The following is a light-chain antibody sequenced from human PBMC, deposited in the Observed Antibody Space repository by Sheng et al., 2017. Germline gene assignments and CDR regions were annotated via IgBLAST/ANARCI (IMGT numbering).Light chain of an antibody. CDR2: GNS. CDR1: TSNIGRNS. Sequence: QSVLTQSPSVSGPPGQNVAISCSGSTSNIGRNSVSWYQRRPGAAPRLLIYGNSRRPSEIPGRFSAYMAGTSATLAIIGLQPADEGEYYCATWDATLNAYVFGTGPRSP. CDR3: ATWDATLNAYV. V-gene: IGLV1-44*01. J-gene: IGLJ1*01.